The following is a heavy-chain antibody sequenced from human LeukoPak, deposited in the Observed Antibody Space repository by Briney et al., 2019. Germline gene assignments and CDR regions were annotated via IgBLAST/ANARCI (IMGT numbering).Heavy chain of an antibody. CDR1: GGTFSSYT. Sequence: SVKVSCKASGGTFSSYTISWVRQAPGQGLEWMGRIIPILGIANYAQKFQGRVTITADKSTITAYMELSSLRSEDTAVYYCARSGYQWRFFDYWGQGTLVTVSS. V-gene: IGHV1-69*02. D-gene: IGHD3-3*01. CDR3: ARSGYQWRFFDY. J-gene: IGHJ4*02. CDR2: IIPILGIA.